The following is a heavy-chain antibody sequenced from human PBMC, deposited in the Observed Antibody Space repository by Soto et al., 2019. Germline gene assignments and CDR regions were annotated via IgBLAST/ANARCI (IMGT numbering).Heavy chain of an antibody. D-gene: IGHD3-22*01. CDR2: IYSGGST. J-gene: IGHJ3*02. Sequence: VQLVETGGGLIQPGGSLRLSCAASGFTVSSNYMSWVRQAPGKGLEWVSVIYSGGSTYYADSVKGRYTISRDNSKNTLYLQMSSLRADDTVVYYCARDYYYDSNGYYSSHAFDIWCQGTMVTVSS. CDR1: GFTVSSNY. V-gene: IGHV3-53*02. CDR3: ARDYYYDSNGYYSSHAFDI.